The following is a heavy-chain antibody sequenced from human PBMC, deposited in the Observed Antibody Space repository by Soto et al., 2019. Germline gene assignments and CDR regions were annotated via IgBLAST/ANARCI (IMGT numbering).Heavy chain of an antibody. CDR3: ARGAMTKLDY. D-gene: IGHD4-17*01. V-gene: IGHV4-61*01. Sequence: TSETISLTCTVSGGTISSSSYYWSRIRQPPGKGLEWIGYIFYSGSTNYNPSLKSRLTISVDTSKNQVSLKLNSVTAADTAVYYCARGAMTKLDYWGQGILVTVSS. CDR2: IFYSGST. J-gene: IGHJ4*02. CDR1: GGTISSSSYY.